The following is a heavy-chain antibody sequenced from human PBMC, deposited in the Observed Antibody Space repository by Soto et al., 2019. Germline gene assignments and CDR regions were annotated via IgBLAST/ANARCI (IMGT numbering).Heavy chain of an antibody. D-gene: IGHD5-12*01. CDR2: ISGSGGST. V-gene: IGHV3-23*01. CDR3: AKDLLVATIHTYYYGMDV. CDR1: GSTFSSYA. J-gene: IGHJ6*02. Sequence: GGSLRLSCAASGSTFSSYAMSWVRQAPGKGLEWVSAISGSGGSTYYADSVKGRFTISRDNSKNTPYLQMNSLRAKDTAVYYCAKDLLVATIHTYYYGMDVWGQGTPVTVSS.